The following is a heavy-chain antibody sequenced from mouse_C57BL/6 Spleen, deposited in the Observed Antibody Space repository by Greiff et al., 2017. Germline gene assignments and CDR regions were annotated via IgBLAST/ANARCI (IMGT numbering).Heavy chain of an antibody. V-gene: IGHV7-3*01. D-gene: IGHD1-1*01. Sequence: DVKLVESGGGLVQPGGSLSLSCAASGFTFTDYYMSWVRQPPGKALEWLGFIRNKANGYTTEYSASVKGRFTISRDNSQSILYLQMNALRAEDSATYYCARSSTVVAHYFDYWGQGTTLTVSS. CDR1: GFTFTDYY. CDR2: IRNKANGYTT. CDR3: ARSSTVVAHYFDY. J-gene: IGHJ2*01.